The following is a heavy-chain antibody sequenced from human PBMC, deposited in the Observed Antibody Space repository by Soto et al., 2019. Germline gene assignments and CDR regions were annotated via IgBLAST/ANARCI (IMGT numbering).Heavy chain of an antibody. J-gene: IGHJ4*02. V-gene: IGHV4-34*01. CDR1: GGSFSGYY. D-gene: IGHD6-6*01. CDR2: INHSGST. Sequence: QVQLQQWGAGLLKPSETLSLTCAVYGGSFSGYYWSWIRQTPGKGREWIGEINHSGSTNYNPSLKSRVTISVDTSKTQFSLKLSSGTAADTAVYYCARGLSSSGDYWGQGTLVTVSS. CDR3: ARGLSSSGDY.